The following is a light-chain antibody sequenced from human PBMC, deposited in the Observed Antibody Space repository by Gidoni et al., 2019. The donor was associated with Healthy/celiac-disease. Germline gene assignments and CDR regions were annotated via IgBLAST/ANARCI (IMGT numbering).Light chain of an antibody. CDR1: QAIDTY. Sequence: DIQMTQSPSSLSASIGDRVTISCRASQAIDTYVNWYHQKPGKAPKLLIHSASTLQSGVPSRFSGGRSGTDFTLIINSLQPEDLGAYFCHQTYSSPYTFGQGTRLEIK. CDR2: SAS. CDR3: HQTYSSPYT. V-gene: IGKV1-39*01. J-gene: IGKJ2*01.